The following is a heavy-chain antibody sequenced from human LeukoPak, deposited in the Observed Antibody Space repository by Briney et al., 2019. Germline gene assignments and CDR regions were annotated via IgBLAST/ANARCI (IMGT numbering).Heavy chain of an antibody. CDR3: AKKGMYSSSSGDY. D-gene: IGHD6-6*01. Sequence: GGSLRLSCAASGFTFRAYTMNWVRQAPGKGLEWVSSISSSSTYIYYADSLKGRFTISRDNAENSLYLQMNSLRAEDTAVYYCAKKGMYSSSSGDYWGQGTLVTVSS. CDR2: ISSSSTYI. J-gene: IGHJ4*02. V-gene: IGHV3-21*04. CDR1: GFTFRAYT.